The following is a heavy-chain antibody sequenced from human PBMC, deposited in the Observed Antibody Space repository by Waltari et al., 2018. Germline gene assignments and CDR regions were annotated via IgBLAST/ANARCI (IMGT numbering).Heavy chain of an antibody. CDR2: ISPILGIA. D-gene: IGHD5-12*01. CDR3: ARSTNPVEMATIDY. CDR1: GGNFSSYA. J-gene: IGHJ4*02. V-gene: IGHV1-69*10. Sequence: QVQLGQSGAEVKKPGSSVKVSCKASGGNFSSYAISWVRQAPGQGREWMGGISPILGIANYAQKFQGRVTITADKSTSTAYMELSSLRSEDTAVYYCARSTNPVEMATIDYWGQGTLVTVSS.